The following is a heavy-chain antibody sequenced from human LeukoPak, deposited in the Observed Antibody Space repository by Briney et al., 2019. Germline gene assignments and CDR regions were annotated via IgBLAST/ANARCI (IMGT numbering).Heavy chain of an antibody. J-gene: IGHJ6*03. Sequence: SQTLSLTCTVSGGSISSGSYYWSWIRQPAGKGLEWIGRIHTSGSTNYNPSLKSRVTISVDTSKNQFSLKLSSVTAADTAVYYCASFNTYSSGWHYYYYYMDVWGKGTTVTVSS. D-gene: IGHD6-19*01. V-gene: IGHV4-61*02. CDR1: GGSISSGSYY. CDR2: IHTSGST. CDR3: ASFNTYSSGWHYYYYYMDV.